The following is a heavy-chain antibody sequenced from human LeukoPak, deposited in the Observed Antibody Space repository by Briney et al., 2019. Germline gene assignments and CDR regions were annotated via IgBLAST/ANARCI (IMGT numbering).Heavy chain of an antibody. V-gene: IGHV1-2*02. Sequence: ASVSVSCRASGYTFSGHYMHWVRQAPGQGREGGGWINPNSGGTNYAQKFQGRVTMTSDTSISTAYMELSRLTSDDTAVYFCARDQSTSFSHSYNFDYWGQGTLVTVSS. CDR2: INPNSGGT. CDR3: ARDQSTSFSHSYNFDY. D-gene: IGHD1-1*01. CDR1: GYTFSGHY. J-gene: IGHJ4*02.